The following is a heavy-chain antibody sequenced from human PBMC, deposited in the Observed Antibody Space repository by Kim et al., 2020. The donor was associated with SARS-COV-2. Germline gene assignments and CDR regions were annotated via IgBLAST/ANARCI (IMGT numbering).Heavy chain of an antibody. J-gene: IGHJ4*02. Sequence: YADSVKGRFTISRDNSKNTLYLQMNSLRAEDTAVYYCAGFGAAAGTGFDYWGQGTLVTVSS. V-gene: IGHV3-23*01. D-gene: IGHD6-13*01. CDR3: AGFGAAAGTGFDY.